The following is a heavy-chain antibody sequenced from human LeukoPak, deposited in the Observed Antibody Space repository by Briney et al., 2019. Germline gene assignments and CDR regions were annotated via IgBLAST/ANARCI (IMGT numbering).Heavy chain of an antibody. J-gene: IGHJ6*04. CDR1: GGSISSYY. CDR2: IYYSGST. Sequence: SETLSLTCTVSGGSISSYYWSWIRQPPGKGLEWVGYIYYSGSTNYNPSLKRRVTISLDTSKKQFSLKMSTVTAAETAVYYRARSDYCSSTSCYKMDVWGKGTTVTVSS. D-gene: IGHD2-2*02. V-gene: IGHV4-59*01. CDR3: ARSDYCSSTSCYKMDV.